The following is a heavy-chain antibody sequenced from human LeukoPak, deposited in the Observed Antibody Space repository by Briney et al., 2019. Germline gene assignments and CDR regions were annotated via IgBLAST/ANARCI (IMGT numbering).Heavy chain of an antibody. CDR3: ARSFRYCGGDCYYYFDY. J-gene: IGHJ4*02. Sequence: GGSLRLSCAASGFTFSGYSMNWVRQAPGKGLEWVSSISSSSSYIYYADSVKGRFTISRDNAKNSLYLQMNSLRAEDTAVYYCARSFRYCGGDCYYYFDYWGQGTLVTVSS. D-gene: IGHD2-21*02. CDR1: GFTFSGYS. CDR2: ISSSSSYI. V-gene: IGHV3-21*01.